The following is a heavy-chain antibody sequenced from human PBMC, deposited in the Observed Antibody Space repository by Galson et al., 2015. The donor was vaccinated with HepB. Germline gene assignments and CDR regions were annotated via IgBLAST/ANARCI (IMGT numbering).Heavy chain of an antibody. Sequence: SLRLSCAASGFTFSSYGMHWVRQAPGKGLEWVAVISYDGSNKYYADSVKGRFTISRDNSKNTLYLQMNSLRAEDTAVYYCAKRNWSITMVRGVILDYGMDVWGQGTTVTVSS. D-gene: IGHD3-10*01. V-gene: IGHV3-30*18. CDR1: GFTFSSYG. J-gene: IGHJ6*02. CDR2: ISYDGSNK. CDR3: AKRNWSITMVRGVILDYGMDV.